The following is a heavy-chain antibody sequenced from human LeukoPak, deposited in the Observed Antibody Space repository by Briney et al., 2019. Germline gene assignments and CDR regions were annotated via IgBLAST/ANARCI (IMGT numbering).Heavy chain of an antibody. V-gene: IGHV3-33*01. J-gene: IGHJ3*02. CDR3: AREDYAFDI. CDR2: IWSDGSEK. CDR1: GSSFSGYG. Sequence: GGSLRLSCAASGSSFSGYGMHWVRQTPGKGLEWVAVIWSDGSEKYYADSVKGRFTISRDNSKNTLFLQMNSLRGEDTAVYYCAREDYAFDIWGQGTMVTVSS.